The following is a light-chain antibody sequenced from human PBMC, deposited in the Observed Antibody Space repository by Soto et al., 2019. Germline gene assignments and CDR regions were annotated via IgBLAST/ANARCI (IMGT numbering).Light chain of an antibody. Sequence: IQITRSPSSLSASVGDRVTITCSASQDISRWLAWYQQKPGTAPKLLIYSASSLHSGVPSRFIGSRSGADFTLTISSMQPEHFANYYCQQAHSLAPTLGGGTKVDIK. CDR1: QDISRW. J-gene: IGKJ4*01. V-gene: IGKV1-12*01. CDR2: SAS. CDR3: QQAHSLAPT.